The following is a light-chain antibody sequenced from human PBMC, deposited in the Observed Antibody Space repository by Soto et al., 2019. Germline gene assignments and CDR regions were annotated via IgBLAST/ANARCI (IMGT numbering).Light chain of an antibody. V-gene: IGLV2-8*01. CDR3: SSYAGSNNFGV. CDR2: EVN. J-gene: IGLJ1*01. Sequence: SALPQPASVSGSPGQSITISCTGTSSDVGGYNYVSWYQQHPGKAPKLMIYEVNKRPSGVPDRFSGSKSGNTASLTVSGLQAEDEAYYYCSSYAGSNNFGVFGTGTKVTVL. CDR1: SSDVGGYNY.